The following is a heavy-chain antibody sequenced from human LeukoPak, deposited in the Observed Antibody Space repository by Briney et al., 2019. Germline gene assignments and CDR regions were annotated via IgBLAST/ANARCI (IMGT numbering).Heavy chain of an antibody. V-gene: IGHV3-30-3*01. Sequence: GRSLRLSCAASGFTFSSYAMHWVRQAPGKGLEWVAVISYDGSNKYYADSVKGRFTISRDNSKNTLYLQMNSLRAEDTAVYYCARGGGVVVPAARFYMDVWGKGTTVTVSS. CDR1: GFTFSSYA. D-gene: IGHD2-2*01. CDR3: ARGGGVVVPAARFYMDV. CDR2: ISYDGSNK. J-gene: IGHJ6*03.